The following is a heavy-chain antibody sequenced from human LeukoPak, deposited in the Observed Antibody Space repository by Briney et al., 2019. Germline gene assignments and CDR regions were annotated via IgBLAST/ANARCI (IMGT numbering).Heavy chain of an antibody. D-gene: IGHD3-22*01. CDR1: GFTFTDFA. J-gene: IGHJ4*02. CDR3: AKDARGYHRPIAH. V-gene: IGHV3-23*01. CDR2: IGGGGTNT. Sequence: GGSLRLSCAASGFTFTDFAMNWVRQAPGKGLEWVSGIGGGGTNTDYADSVKGRFTISRDNSKNTLTLQMSSLRAYDTAVYFWAKDARGYHRPIAHWGREILVTVSS.